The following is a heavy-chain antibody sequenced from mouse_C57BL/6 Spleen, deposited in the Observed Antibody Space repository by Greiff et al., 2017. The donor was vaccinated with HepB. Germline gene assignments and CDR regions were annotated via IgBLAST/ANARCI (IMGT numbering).Heavy chain of an antibody. V-gene: IGHV5-4*01. Sequence: EVHLVESGGGLVKPGGSLKLSCAASGFTFSSYAMSWVRQTPEKRLVWVATISDGGSYTYYTDNVKGGVTFSRDNAKNNLYLQMSQLKSEDTAMYYCARERRRHYFGYWGQGTTLTVSS. CDR2: ISDGGSYT. CDR1: GFTFSSYA. D-gene: IGHD2-12*01. J-gene: IGHJ2*01. CDR3: ARERRRHYFGY.